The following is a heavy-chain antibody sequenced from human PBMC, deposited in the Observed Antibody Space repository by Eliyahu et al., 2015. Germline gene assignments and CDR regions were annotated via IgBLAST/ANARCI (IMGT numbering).Heavy chain of an antibody. J-gene: IGHJ6*02. CDR3: ARDPYKSGGYYSQARYPTSYGMDV. V-gene: IGHV4-39*07. CDR2: IXXSGNT. CDR1: GGSISSSXYX. Sequence: QLQLQESGPGLVKASETLSLTCTVSGGSISSSXYXWGWXRQAPXXGLEXIGSIXXSGNTYYNPSLKSRVTISVDTSKNQFSLKLNSVTAADTAVYYCARDPYKSGGYYSQARYPTSYGMDVWGQGTTVTVSS. D-gene: IGHD3-22*01.